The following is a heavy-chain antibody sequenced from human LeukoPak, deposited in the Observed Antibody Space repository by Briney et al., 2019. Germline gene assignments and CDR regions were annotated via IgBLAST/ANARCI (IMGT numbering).Heavy chain of an antibody. Sequence: ASVKVSCKASGYTFTGFYIHWVRQAPGQGLEWMGWLNCNSGGTNYAQTFQGRVTITRDTSISTAYLELNRLTSDDTAIYYCARDWFVDSGDDPFPFDYWGQGTLVSVSS. J-gene: IGHJ4*02. CDR1: GYTFTGFY. CDR2: LNCNSGGT. V-gene: IGHV1-2*02. D-gene: IGHD5-12*01. CDR3: ARDWFVDSGDDPFPFDY.